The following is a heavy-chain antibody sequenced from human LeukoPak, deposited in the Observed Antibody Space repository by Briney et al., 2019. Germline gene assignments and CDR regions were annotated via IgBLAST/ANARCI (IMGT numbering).Heavy chain of an antibody. D-gene: IGHD3-10*01. J-gene: IGHJ5*02. CDR3: ARGGYYGSGNDFRFDP. CDR2: IHYTGST. Sequence: SETLSLTCILSGFSISNGYHWSWIRQPPGKGLECIGYIHYTGSTNYNPSLKSRVTISVDTSKNQFSLKLSSVTAADTAIYYCARGGYYGSGNDFRFDPWGQGTLVTVSS. V-gene: IGHV4-61*01. CDR1: GFSISNGYH.